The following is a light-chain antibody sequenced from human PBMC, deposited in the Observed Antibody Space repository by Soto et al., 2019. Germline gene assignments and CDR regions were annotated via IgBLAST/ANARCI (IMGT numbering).Light chain of an antibody. CDR2: GAS. J-gene: IGKJ5*01. CDR3: QQYYNWTRT. Sequence: MTQSRSSLSASVGYRLTITCPASQNVRSYLAWYQQKPGQAPSVIIYGASTRATGIPARFSGSGSGTEFTLTISSLQYEDFAVYYCQQYYNWTRTFGQGTRLEIK. CDR1: QNVRSY. V-gene: IGKV3-15*01.